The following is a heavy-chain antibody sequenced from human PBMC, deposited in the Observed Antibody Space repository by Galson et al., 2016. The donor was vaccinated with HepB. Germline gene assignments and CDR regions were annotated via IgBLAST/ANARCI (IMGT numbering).Heavy chain of an antibody. V-gene: IGHV3-23*01. D-gene: IGHD1-14*01. CDR3: AREFKTGGL. CDR2: IIASGAST. J-gene: IGHJ3*01. CDR1: GFTLNSYA. Sequence: SLRLSCAASGFTLNSYAVNWVRQAPERGLEWVSSIIASGASTYYADSVKGRFTVSRDNSQNTVFLQMNSLRVDDTAIYYCAREFKTGGLWGQGTVVTVSS.